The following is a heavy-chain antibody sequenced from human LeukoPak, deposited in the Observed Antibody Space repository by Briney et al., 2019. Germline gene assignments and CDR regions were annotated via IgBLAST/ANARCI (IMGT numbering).Heavy chain of an antibody. CDR1: GFTSSDYY. J-gene: IGHJ4*02. CDR2: ISSSGSTI. Sequence: GGPLRPSCAASGFTSSDYYMSWIRQAPGKGLEWVSYISSSGSTIYYADSVKGRFTISRDNAKNSLYLQMNSLRAEDTAVYYCARDSASDFWSGYPSNWGQGTLVTVSS. D-gene: IGHD3-3*01. V-gene: IGHV3-11*01. CDR3: ARDSASDFWSGYPSN.